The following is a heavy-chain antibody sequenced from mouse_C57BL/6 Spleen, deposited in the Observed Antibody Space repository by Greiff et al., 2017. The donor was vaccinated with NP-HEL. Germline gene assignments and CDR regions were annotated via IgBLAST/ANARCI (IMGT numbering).Heavy chain of an antibody. J-gene: IGHJ4*01. CDR3: ARDYQGDYAMDY. CDR1: GFTFSSYA. V-gene: IGHV5-4*01. CDR2: ISDGGSYT. Sequence: LVESGGGLVKPGGSLKLSCAASGFTFSSYAMSWVRQTPEKRLEWVATISDGGSYTYYPDNVKGRFTISRDNAKNNLYLQMSHLKSEDTAMYYCARDYQGDYAMDYWGQGTSVTVSS.